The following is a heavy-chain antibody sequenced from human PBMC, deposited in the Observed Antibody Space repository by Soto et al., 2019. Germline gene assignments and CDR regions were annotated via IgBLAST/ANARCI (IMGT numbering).Heavy chain of an antibody. CDR2: ISYDGSNK. D-gene: IGHD1-26*01. CDR3: ANKWVFGPGGY. J-gene: IGHJ4*02. Sequence: QVQLVESGGGVVQPGRSLRLSCAASGFTFSSYGMHWVRQAPGKGLEWVAVISYDGSNKYYADSVKGRFTISRDNSKNTLYLQMNSLRAEDTAVYYCANKWVFGPGGYWGQGTLVTVSS. V-gene: IGHV3-30*18. CDR1: GFTFSSYG.